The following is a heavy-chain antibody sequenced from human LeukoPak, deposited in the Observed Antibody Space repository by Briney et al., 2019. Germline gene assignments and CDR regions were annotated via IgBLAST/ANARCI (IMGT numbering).Heavy chain of an antibody. Sequence: PGGSLRLSCAASGFTFSSYSMNWVRQAPGKGLEWVSYISSGSITIYYADSVKGRFTISRDNAKNSLYLQMNSLRAEDTAVYYCAKDAVWGYSGYGRPFDYWGQGTLVTVSS. CDR2: ISSGSITI. CDR3: AKDAVWGYSGYGRPFDY. J-gene: IGHJ4*02. CDR1: GFTFSSYS. V-gene: IGHV3-48*01. D-gene: IGHD5-12*01.